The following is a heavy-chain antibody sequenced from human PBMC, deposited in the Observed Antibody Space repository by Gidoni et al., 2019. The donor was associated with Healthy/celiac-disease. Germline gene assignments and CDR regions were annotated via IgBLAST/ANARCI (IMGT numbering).Heavy chain of an antibody. V-gene: IGHV5-51*03. D-gene: IGHD1-1*01. CDR3: ARWGRTTGTTERFSFDY. J-gene: IGHJ4*02. Sequence: QLVQSGAEVKKPGESLKISCKGSGYSFTSYWIGWVRQMPGQGLEWMGIIYPGDSDTSYSPSFQGQVTISAEKSISTSYLQWSSLKASDTAMYYCARWGRTTGTTERFSFDYWGQGTLVTVSS. CDR2: IYPGDSDT. CDR1: GYSFTSYW.